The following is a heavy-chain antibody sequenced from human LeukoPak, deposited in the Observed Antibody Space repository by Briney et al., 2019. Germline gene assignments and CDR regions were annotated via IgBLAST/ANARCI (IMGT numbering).Heavy chain of an antibody. CDR1: GYTFTDYC. Sequence: ASVKVSCKASGYTFTDYCVHWVRQAPGQGLEWMGWINPNSGGTNYAQKFQGRVTMTRDTSISTAYMELSRLRSGDTAVYYCARVVVAGTFENAFDIWGQGTMVTVSS. CDR2: INPNSGGT. V-gene: IGHV1-2*02. D-gene: IGHD6-19*01. CDR3: ARVVVAGTFENAFDI. J-gene: IGHJ3*02.